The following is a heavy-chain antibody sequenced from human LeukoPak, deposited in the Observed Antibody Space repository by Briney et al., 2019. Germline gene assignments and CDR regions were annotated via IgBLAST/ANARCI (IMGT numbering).Heavy chain of an antibody. D-gene: IGHD6-13*01. CDR2: ISSSGDYI. Sequence: PGGSLRLSCAASGFPFSSYSMNWVRQAPGKGLEWVSSISSSGDYISYADSVTGRFTISRDNAKKSLYLQMNSLRAEDTAVYYCTGHHQAYSRTYWGQGTLVTVSS. J-gene: IGHJ4*02. CDR3: TGHHQAYSRTY. V-gene: IGHV3-21*01. CDR1: GFPFSSYS.